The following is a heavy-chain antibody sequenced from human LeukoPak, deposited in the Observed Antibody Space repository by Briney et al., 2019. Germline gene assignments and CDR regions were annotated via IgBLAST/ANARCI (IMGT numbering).Heavy chain of an antibody. CDR3: ASGYYYYYYMDV. J-gene: IGHJ6*03. V-gene: IGHV4-4*07. Sequence: SETLSLTCSVSGDSLSSDYWTWIRQPAGRGLEWIGRIYDTGSPNYNPSLKSRVTISVDTSKNQFSLKLSSVTAADTAVYYCASGYYYYYYMDVWGKGTTVTISS. CDR2: IYDTGSP. CDR1: GDSLSSDY.